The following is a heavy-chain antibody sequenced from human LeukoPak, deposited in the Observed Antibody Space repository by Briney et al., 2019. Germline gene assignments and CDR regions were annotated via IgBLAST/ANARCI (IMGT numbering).Heavy chain of an antibody. CDR3: ARQEVYCSSTSCYARGYSYGTFFDY. CDR1: GYSISSGYY. D-gene: IGHD2-2*01. Sequence: SETLSLTCTVSGYSISSGYYWSWIRQPPGKGLEWIGYIYYSGSTNYNPSLKSRVTISVDTSKNQFSLKLSSVTAADTAVYYCARQEVYCSSTSCYARGYSYGTFFDYWGQGTLVTVSS. CDR2: IYYSGST. J-gene: IGHJ4*02. V-gene: IGHV4-61*01.